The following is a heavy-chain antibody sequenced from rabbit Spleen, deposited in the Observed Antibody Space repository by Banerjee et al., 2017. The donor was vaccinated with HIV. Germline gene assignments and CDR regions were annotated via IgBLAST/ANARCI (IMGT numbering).Heavy chain of an antibody. CDR1: GFSFSSNYY. CDR3: GRLSSVGYVGDGYGHYFSL. J-gene: IGHJ4*01. D-gene: IGHD1-1*01. CDR2: IYAGSTGNT. V-gene: IGHV1S45*01. Sequence: QQQLEESGGGLVKPGGTLTLTCKASGFSFSSNYYMCWVRQAPGKGLEWIGCIYAGSTGNTYYASWAKGRFTISKPSSTTVTLQMASLTAADTATYFCGRLSSVGYVGDGYGHYFSLWGQGTLVTVS.